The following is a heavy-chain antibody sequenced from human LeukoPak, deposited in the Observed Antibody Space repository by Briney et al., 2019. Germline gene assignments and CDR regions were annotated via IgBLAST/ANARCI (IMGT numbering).Heavy chain of an antibody. CDR2: INQDGTEK. Sequence: LGGCLRLSCAASGVTFTTYCMTWVRQAPGKGLEWVANINQDGTEKYYVDSVKGRFTISRDNAKNSLYLQMNSLRVEDTAVYYCAKVAKYYYGSETYYFFEHWGQGTPVTASS. V-gene: IGHV3-7*01. D-gene: IGHD3-10*01. J-gene: IGHJ4*02. CDR1: GVTFTTYC. CDR3: AKVAKYYYGSETYYFFEH.